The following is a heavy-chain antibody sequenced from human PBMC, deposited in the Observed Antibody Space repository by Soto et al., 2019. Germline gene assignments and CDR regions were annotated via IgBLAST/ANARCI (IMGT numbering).Heavy chain of an antibody. CDR3: AKDPLVVVPAAPGGFDY. V-gene: IGHV3-23*01. CDR2: ISGSGGST. D-gene: IGHD2-2*01. J-gene: IGHJ4*02. Sequence: LRLSCAASGFTFSSYAMSWVRQAPGKGLEWVSAISGSGGSTYYADSVKGRFTISRDNSKNTLYLQMNSLRAEDTAVYYCAKDPLVVVPAAPGGFDYWGQGTLVTVSS. CDR1: GFTFSSYA.